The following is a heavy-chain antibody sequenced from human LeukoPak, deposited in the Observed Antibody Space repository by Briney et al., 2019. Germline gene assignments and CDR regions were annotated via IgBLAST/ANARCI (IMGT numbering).Heavy chain of an antibody. J-gene: IGHJ6*03. CDR2: IIPIFGTA. D-gene: IGHD3-10*01. Sequence: ASVKVSCKASGGTFSSYAISWVRQAPGQGLEWMGGIIPIFGTANYAQKFQGRVTITADESTSTAYMELSSLRSEDTAVYYCAREAAPFGELLYGDYYYYYMDVWGKGTTVTVSS. CDR1: GGTFSSYA. CDR3: AREAAPFGELLYGDYYYYYMDV. V-gene: IGHV1-69*13.